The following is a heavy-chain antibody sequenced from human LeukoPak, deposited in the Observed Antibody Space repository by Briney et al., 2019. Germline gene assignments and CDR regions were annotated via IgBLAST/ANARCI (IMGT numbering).Heavy chain of an antibody. Sequence: ASVKVSCKASGYTFTGYYIHWVRQAPGQGLEWMGWIDPNSGGTNYAQKFQGRVTMTRDTSISTAYMELSRLRSDDTAVYYCARDKSGSSGWYSYFDYWGQGTLVTVSS. CDR1: GYTFTGYY. V-gene: IGHV1-2*02. D-gene: IGHD6-19*01. CDR3: ARDKSGSSGWYSYFDY. J-gene: IGHJ4*02. CDR2: IDPNSGGT.